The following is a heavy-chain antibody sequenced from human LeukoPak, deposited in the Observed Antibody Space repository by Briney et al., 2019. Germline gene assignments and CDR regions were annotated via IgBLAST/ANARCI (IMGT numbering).Heavy chain of an antibody. D-gene: IGHD2-2*01. CDR1: GFTVSSNY. Sequence: GGSLRLSCAASGFTVSSNYMSWVRQAPGKGLEWVSAISGSGGSTYYADSVKGRFTISRDNSKNTLYLQMNSLRAEDTAVYYCATTLSTYCSSTSCSDYWGQGTLVTVSS. V-gene: IGHV3-23*01. J-gene: IGHJ4*02. CDR2: ISGSGGST. CDR3: ATTLSTYCSSTSCSDY.